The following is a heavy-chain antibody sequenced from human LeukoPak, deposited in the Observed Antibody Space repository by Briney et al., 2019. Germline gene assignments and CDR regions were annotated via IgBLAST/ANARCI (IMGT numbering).Heavy chain of an antibody. CDR1: GGSISSSSYY. CDR3: ARQPTVNYFDY. CDR2: IYYSGST. J-gene: IGHJ4*02. D-gene: IGHD4-11*01. Sequence: SETLSLTCTVSGGSISSSSYYWGWIRQPPGKGLEWIGSIYYSGSTYYNPSLESRVTISVDTSKNQFSLKLSSVTAADTAVYYCARQPTVNYFDYWGQGTLVTVSS. V-gene: IGHV4-39*01.